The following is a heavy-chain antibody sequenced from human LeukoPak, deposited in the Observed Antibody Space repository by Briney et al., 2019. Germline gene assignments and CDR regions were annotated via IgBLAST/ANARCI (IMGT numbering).Heavy chain of an antibody. V-gene: IGHV4-34*01. CDR2: INRSGST. D-gene: IGHD5-12*01. J-gene: IGHJ4*02. CDR3: ARALVATKPFDY. Sequence: PSETLSLTCAVYGGSFSGYYWSWIRQPPGKGLEWIGEINRSGSTNYNPSLKSRVTISVDTSKNQFSLKLSSVTAADTAVYYCARALVATKPFDYWGQGTLVTVSS. CDR1: GGSFSGYY.